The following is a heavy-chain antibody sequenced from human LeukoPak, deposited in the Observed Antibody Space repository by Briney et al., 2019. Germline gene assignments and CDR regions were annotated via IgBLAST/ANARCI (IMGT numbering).Heavy chain of an antibody. D-gene: IGHD3-3*01. V-gene: IGHV4-30-2*01. J-gene: IGHJ5*02. CDR2: IYHSGSN. CDR1: GGSLSSGGYC. CDR3: GRGIEHYHFFDP. Sequence: SETLSLTCAVSGGSLSSGGYCWSWTRHQGGKGLEWIGYIYHSGSNYNNPPIKSRVTIPVNSSKNLISLKLSSVTAADTAVYYCGRGIEHYHFFDPWGQGTLVTVSS.